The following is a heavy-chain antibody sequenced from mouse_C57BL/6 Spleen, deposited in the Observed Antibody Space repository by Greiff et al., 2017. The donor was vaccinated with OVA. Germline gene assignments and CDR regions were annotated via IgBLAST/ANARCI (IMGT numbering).Heavy chain of an antibody. CDR3: TTEGDRYFDV. J-gene: IGHJ1*03. CDR1: GFNIKDDY. CDR2: IDPENGDT. V-gene: IGHV14-4*01. Sequence: EVQLQQSGAELVRPGASVKLSCTASGFNIKDDYMHWVKQRPEQGLEWIGWIDPENGDTEYASKFQGKATITADTSSNTAYLQLSSLTSEDTAVYYCTTEGDRYFDVWGTGTTVTVSS. D-gene: IGHD3-3*01.